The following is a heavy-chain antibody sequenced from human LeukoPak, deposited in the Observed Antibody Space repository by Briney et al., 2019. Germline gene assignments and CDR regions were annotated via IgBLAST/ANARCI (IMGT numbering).Heavy chain of an antibody. D-gene: IGHD1-26*01. J-gene: IGHJ4*02. V-gene: IGHV4-59*08. CDR3: ASLRERSYYARGFDY. Sequence: PSETLSLTCTVSGGSISSYYWSWIRQPPGKGLEWIGYIYYSGSTNYNPSLKSRVTISVDTSKNQFSLKLSSVIAADTAVYHCASLRERSYYARGFDYWGRGTLVTVSS. CDR2: IYYSGST. CDR1: GGSISSYY.